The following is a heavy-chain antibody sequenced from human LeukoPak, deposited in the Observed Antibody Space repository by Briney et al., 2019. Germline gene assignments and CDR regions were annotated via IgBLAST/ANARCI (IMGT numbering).Heavy chain of an antibody. CDR2: VKQDGSEK. Sequence: GGSLRLSCAASGFTFSSYWMSWVRQAPGKGLEWVANVKQDGSEKYYVDSVKGRFTISRDNAKNSLYLQMNSLRAEDTAVYYCARLAYGDLEDYWGQGTLVTVSS. CDR3: ARLAYGDLEDY. D-gene: IGHD4-17*01. CDR1: GFTFSSYW. V-gene: IGHV3-7*01. J-gene: IGHJ4*02.